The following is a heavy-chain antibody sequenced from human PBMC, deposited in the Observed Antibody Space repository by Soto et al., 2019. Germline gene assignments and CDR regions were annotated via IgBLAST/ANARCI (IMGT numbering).Heavy chain of an antibody. Sequence: SETLSLTCSVSGDSIDRFYWSWIRQSAEKGLEWIGRVYSTGGTAYNPALKGRVTISLDRSNNHVSLEMNSVTAADTAVYFCARDLSGTGLDIWGRGTRVTVSS. D-gene: IGHD1-26*01. CDR2: VYSTGGT. CDR3: ARDLSGTGLDI. J-gene: IGHJ6*02. V-gene: IGHV4-4*07. CDR1: GDSIDRFY.